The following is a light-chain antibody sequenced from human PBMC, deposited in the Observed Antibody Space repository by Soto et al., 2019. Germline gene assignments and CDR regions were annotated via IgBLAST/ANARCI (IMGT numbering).Light chain of an antibody. CDR1: QSVSTN. J-gene: IGKJ2*01. CDR2: GAS. V-gene: IGKV3-15*01. CDR3: QQYNNWPYT. Sequence: EIVMTQSPATQSVSPGERATLSCRASQSVSTNLAWYHQKPGQAPRLLIYGASTRATGIPARFSGSGSGTEFTLTISSLQSEDFADYYCQQYNNWPYTFGQGTKLEIK.